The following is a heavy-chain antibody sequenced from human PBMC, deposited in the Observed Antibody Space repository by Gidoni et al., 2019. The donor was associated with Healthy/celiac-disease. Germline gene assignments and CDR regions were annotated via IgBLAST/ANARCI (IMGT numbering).Heavy chain of an antibody. J-gene: IGHJ4*02. V-gene: IGHV3-23*01. CDR3: AKDEISHPGIIVGANPLDY. Sequence: FTISRDNSKNTLYLQMNSLRAEDTAVYYCAKDEISHPGIIVGANPLDYWGQGTLVTVSS. D-gene: IGHD1-26*01.